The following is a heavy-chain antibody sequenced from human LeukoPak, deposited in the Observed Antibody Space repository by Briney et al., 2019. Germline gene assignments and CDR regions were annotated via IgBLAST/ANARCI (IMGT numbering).Heavy chain of an antibody. D-gene: IGHD3-10*01. V-gene: IGHV3-30*02. CDR1: GFTFSSYA. CDR3: AKSGYGSGSPTPYMDV. J-gene: IGHJ6*03. CDR2: IRYDGNNE. Sequence: GGSLRLSCAASGFTFSSYAMHWVRQAPGKGLEWVAFIRYDGNNEYYADSVKGRFTISRDNSKNTLHLQMNSLRTEDTAVYYCAKSGYGSGSPTPYMDVWGKGTTVTVSS.